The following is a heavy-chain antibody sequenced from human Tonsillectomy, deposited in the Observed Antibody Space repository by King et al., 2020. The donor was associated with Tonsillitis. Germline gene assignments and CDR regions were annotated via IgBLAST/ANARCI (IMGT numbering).Heavy chain of an antibody. CDR1: GYSFTTYW. CDR2: IYPGDSAT. V-gene: IGHV5-51*03. Sequence: QLVQSGAEVRKPGESLKISCKASGYSFTTYWIGWVRQMPGKGLEWMGIIYPGDSATRYSPSFQGQCTISADKSISTAYVQWSSLKASDTAMYYCASPGGYSYGLFDYWGQGTLVTVSS. CDR3: ASPGGYSYGLFDY. J-gene: IGHJ4*02. D-gene: IGHD5-18*01.